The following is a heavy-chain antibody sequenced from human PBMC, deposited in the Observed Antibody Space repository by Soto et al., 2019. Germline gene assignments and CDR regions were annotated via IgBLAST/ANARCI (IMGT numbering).Heavy chain of an antibody. CDR1: GFTFSSYA. Sequence: GGSLRLSCAASGFTFSSYAMSWVRQAPGKGLEWVSAISGSGGSTYYADSVKGRFTISRDNSKNTLYLQMNSLRAEDTAVYYCAKGGGIVVVVAATLCYFDYWGQGTLVTVSS. V-gene: IGHV3-23*01. J-gene: IGHJ4*02. CDR3: AKGGGIVVVVAATLCYFDY. CDR2: ISGSGGST. D-gene: IGHD2-15*01.